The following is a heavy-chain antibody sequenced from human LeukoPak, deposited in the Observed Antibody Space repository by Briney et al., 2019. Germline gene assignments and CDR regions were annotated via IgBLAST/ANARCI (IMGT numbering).Heavy chain of an antibody. J-gene: IGHJ4*02. CDR1: GGSISSGGYY. Sequence: PSQTLSLTCTVSGGSISSGGYYWSWIRQHPGKGLEWIGYIYYSGSTYYNPSLKSRVTISVDTSKNQFSLKLSSVTATDTAVYYCARELRYSSADSCYSCDYWGRGSLVTVSS. CDR3: ARELRYSSADSCYSCDY. V-gene: IGHV4-31*03. D-gene: IGHD2-15*01. CDR2: IYYSGST.